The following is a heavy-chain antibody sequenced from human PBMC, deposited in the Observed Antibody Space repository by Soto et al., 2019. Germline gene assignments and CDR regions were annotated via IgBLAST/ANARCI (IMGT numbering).Heavy chain of an antibody. V-gene: IGHV5-51*01. CDR2: IYPGDSDT. CDR1: GYSFTSYW. Sequence: PGESLKISCKGSGYSFTSYWIGWVRQMPGKGLEWMGIIYPGDSDTRYSPSFQGQVTISADKSISTAYLQWSSPKASDTVMYYCARLTDSSWFGDFDYWGQGTLVTVSS. CDR3: ARLTDSSWFGDFDY. J-gene: IGHJ4*02. D-gene: IGHD3-10*01.